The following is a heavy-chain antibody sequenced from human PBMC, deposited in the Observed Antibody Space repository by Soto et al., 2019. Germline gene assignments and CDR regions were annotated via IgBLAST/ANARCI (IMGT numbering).Heavy chain of an antibody. D-gene: IGHD2-2*01. CDR2: MNPNSGNT. CDR3: ARQRYCSSTSCYDYMDV. V-gene: IGHV1-8*01. J-gene: IGHJ6*03. CDR1: GYTFTSYD. Sequence: ASVKVSCKASGYTFTSYDINWVRQATGQGLEWMGWMNPNSGNTGYAQKFQGRVTMTRNTSISTAYMELSSLRSEDTAVYYCARQRYCSSTSCYDYMDVWGKGTTVTVSS.